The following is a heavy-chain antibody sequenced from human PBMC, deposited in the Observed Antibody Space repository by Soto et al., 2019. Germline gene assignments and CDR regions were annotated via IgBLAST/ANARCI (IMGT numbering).Heavy chain of an antibody. V-gene: IGHV1-69*13. J-gene: IGHJ3*02. CDR1: GGTFSSYA. Sequence: SVKVSCKASGGTFSSYAISWVRQAPGQGLEWMGGIIPISGTANYAQKFQGRVTITADESTSTAYMELSSLRSEDTAVYYCAERTDSRAGDAFDIWGQGTMVTVSS. D-gene: IGHD6-25*01. CDR3: AERTDSRAGDAFDI. CDR2: IIPISGTA.